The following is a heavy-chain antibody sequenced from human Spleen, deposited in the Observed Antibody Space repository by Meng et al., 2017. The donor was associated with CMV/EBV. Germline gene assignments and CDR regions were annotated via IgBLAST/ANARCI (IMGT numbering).Heavy chain of an antibody. D-gene: IGHD1-7*01. CDR1: GFPFSSSG. J-gene: IGHJ4*02. CDR2: IYGGGIST. V-gene: IGHV3-23*03. Sequence: SGFPFSSSGMTWVRQAPGKGLEWVSVIYGGGISTYYADSVKGRFTISRDNSKNTLYLQMNSLRVEDTAVYYCAKGVAANWNYGEWDYWGQGTLVTVSS. CDR3: AKGVAANWNYGEWDY.